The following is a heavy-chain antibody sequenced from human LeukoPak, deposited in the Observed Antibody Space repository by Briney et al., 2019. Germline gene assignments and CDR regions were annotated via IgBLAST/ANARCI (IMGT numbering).Heavy chain of an antibody. V-gene: IGHV1-69*06. CDR1: GGTFSSYA. D-gene: IGHD6-19*01. Sequence: SVKVSCKASGGTFSSYAISWARQAPGQGLEWMGGIIPIFGTANYAQKFQGRVTITADKSTSTAYMELSSLRSEDTAVYYCAGEGQWLDNYYYYYGMDVWGKGTTVTVSS. CDR2: IIPIFGTA. J-gene: IGHJ6*04. CDR3: AGEGQWLDNYYYYYGMDV.